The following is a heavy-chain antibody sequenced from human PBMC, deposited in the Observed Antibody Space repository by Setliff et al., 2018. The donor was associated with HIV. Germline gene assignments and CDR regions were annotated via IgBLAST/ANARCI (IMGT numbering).Heavy chain of an antibody. CDR1: GGSFSGYY. CDR3: SRGVAVAGGYWYFDL. V-gene: IGHV4-34*01. D-gene: IGHD6-19*01. J-gene: IGHJ2*01. Sequence: LETLSLTCAVYGGSFSGYYWSWIRQPPGKGLEWIGEINHSGNTNYNPSLKSRVTISVDTSKNQFSLKLNSATAADTAMYYCSRGVAVAGGYWYFDLWGRGALVTVSS. CDR2: INHSGNT.